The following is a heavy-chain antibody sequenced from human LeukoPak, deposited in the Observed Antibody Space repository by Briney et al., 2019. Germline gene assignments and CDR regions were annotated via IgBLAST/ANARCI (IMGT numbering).Heavy chain of an antibody. Sequence: VASAKVSCKASGGTFSSYAISWVRQAPGQGLEWMGGIIPIFGTANYAQKFQGRVTITADESTSTAYMELSSLRSEDTAVYYCARDLGFGELSENWGQGTLVTVSS. V-gene: IGHV1-69*13. CDR2: IIPIFGTA. D-gene: IGHD3-10*01. CDR3: ARDLGFGELSEN. J-gene: IGHJ4*02. CDR1: GGTFSSYA.